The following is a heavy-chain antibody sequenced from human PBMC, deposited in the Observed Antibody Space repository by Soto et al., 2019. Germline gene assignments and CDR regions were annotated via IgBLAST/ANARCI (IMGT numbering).Heavy chain of an antibody. Sequence: QVQLQESGPGLVKTSDTLSLTCTVSGGSITPYYSSWIRQPPGEGLEWIGDVSYIGKTGYNPSLKSRVSMSIDTSKNEFSLKLTSLAAADAATYYCARQQYTVVTAFDVWGQGTTVAVSS. J-gene: IGHJ3*01. CDR2: VSYIGKT. V-gene: IGHV4-59*07. CDR3: ARQQYTVVTAFDV. D-gene: IGHD2-15*01. CDR1: GGSITPYY.